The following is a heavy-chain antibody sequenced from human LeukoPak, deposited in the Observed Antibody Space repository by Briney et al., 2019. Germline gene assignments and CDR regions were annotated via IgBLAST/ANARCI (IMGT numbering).Heavy chain of an antibody. D-gene: IGHD3-22*01. V-gene: IGHV3-30*03. CDR1: GLTFSRHG. J-gene: IGHJ4*02. CDR3: ARDKSSGYYYFDY. CDR2: ISNDGSRK. Sequence: GRSLRLSCAPSGLTFSRHGMHWVRQAPGKGLEWVAIISNDGSRKYYAHSVEGRFTISRDNSKNTLYLQMSSLRAEDTALYYCARDKSSGYYYFDYWGQGTLVTVSS.